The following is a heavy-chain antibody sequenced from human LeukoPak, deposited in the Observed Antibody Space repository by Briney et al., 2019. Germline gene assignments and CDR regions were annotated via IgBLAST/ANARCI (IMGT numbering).Heavy chain of an antibody. CDR3: ARVSFRGVIVYYFDY. CDR2: IKQDGSEK. J-gene: IGHJ4*02. V-gene: IGHV3-7*01. CDR1: GFTFSSYW. D-gene: IGHD3-16*02. Sequence: GGSLRLSCAASGFTFSSYWMSWVRQAPGKGLEWVANIKQDGSEKYYVDSVKGRFTISRDNAKNSLYLQMNSLRAEDTAVYYCARVSFRGVIVYYFDYWGQGTLVTVSS.